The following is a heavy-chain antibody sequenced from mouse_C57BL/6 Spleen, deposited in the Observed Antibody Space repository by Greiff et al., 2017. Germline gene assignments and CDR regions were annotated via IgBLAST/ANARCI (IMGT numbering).Heavy chain of an antibody. CDR2: ISYSGST. Sequence: EVQLQQSGPGLAKPSQTLSLTCSVSGYSITSDYWNWIRKFPGNKLEYMGYISYSGSTYYNPSLKSRMSISLEASKNQYYLQLNCVSTEDTATYYCARWFPRGYFDYWGQGTTLTVSS. CDR1: GYSITSDY. J-gene: IGHJ2*01. CDR3: ARWFPRGYFDY. V-gene: IGHV3-8*01.